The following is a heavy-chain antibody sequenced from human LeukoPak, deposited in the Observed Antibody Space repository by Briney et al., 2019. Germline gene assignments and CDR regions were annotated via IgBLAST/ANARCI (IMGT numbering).Heavy chain of an antibody. V-gene: IGHV3-21*01. J-gene: IGHJ5*02. Sequence: GGSLRLSCAASGFTFRSYSMNWVRQAPGKGLEWVSSISSSSSYIYYADSVKGRFTISRDNAKNSLYLQMNSLRAEDTAVYYCASEGAARRNWFDRWGQGTLVTVSS. CDR3: ASEGAARRNWFDR. CDR1: GFTFRSYS. D-gene: IGHD6-6*01. CDR2: ISSSSSYI.